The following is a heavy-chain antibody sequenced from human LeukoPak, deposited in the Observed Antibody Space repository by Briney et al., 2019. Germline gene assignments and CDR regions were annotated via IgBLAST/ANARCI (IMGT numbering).Heavy chain of an antibody. CDR3: ARQEAVAANSNWFDP. CDR2: IYYSGST. J-gene: IGHJ5*02. V-gene: IGHV4-59*05. D-gene: IGHD6-19*01. Sequence: SETLSLTCTVSGGSISSYYWSWIRQPPGKGLEWIGSIYYSGSTYYNPSLKSRVTISVDTSKNQFSLKLSSVTAADTAVYYCARQEAVAANSNWFDPWGQGTLVTVSS. CDR1: GGSISSYY.